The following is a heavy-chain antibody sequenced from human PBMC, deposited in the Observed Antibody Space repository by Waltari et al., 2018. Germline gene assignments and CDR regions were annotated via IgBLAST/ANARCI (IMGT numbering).Heavy chain of an antibody. CDR1: GGSISSYY. Sequence: QVQLQESGPGLVKPSETLSLTCTVSGGSISSYYWSWIRQPAGKGLEWIGRIYTSGSTNYNPSLKSRVTMSVDTSKNQFSLKLSSVTAADTAVYYCARDEEVLWFGELFNNDAFDIWGQGTMVIVSS. D-gene: IGHD3-10*01. CDR3: ARDEEVLWFGELFNNDAFDI. J-gene: IGHJ3*02. CDR2: IYTSGST. V-gene: IGHV4-4*07.